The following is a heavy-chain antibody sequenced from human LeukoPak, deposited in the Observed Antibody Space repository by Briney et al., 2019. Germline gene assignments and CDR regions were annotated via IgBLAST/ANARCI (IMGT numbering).Heavy chain of an antibody. V-gene: IGHV1-18*01. CDR3: ARDDSQGAVAGTFDF. Sequence: ASVKVSCKASGYTFTKYGVSWVRQAPGQGLEWMAWISAYNGHTKYAQKFQDRVTLTTDTSTNTAYMELRSLTSDDTAHYFCARDDSQGAVAGTFDFWGQGTLVTVSS. CDR1: GYTFTKYG. CDR2: ISAYNGHT. D-gene: IGHD6-19*01. J-gene: IGHJ4*02.